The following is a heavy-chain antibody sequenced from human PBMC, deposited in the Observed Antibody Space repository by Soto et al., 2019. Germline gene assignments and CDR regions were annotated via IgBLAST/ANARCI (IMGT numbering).Heavy chain of an antibody. J-gene: IGHJ4*02. CDR3: AKVPITMILVVPYYFDY. CDR2: ISGSGGST. CDR1: GFTFSSYA. D-gene: IGHD3-22*01. V-gene: IGHV3-23*01. Sequence: PGGSLRLSCAASGFTFSSYAMSWVRQAPGKGLEWVSAISGSGGSTYYADSVKGRSTISRDNSKNTLYLQMNSLRAEDTAVYYCAKVPITMILVVPYYFDYWGQGTLVTVSS.